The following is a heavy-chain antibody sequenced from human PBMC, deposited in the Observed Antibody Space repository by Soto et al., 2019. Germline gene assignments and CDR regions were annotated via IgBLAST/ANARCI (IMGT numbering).Heavy chain of an antibody. D-gene: IGHD2-15*01. CDR3: GRGYAAPRAAN. J-gene: IGHJ4*02. CDR1: GGSFSGYY. CDR2: INHGESA. Sequence: PSETLSLTCAVYGGSFSGYYWSWIRRPPEKGLEWIGEINHGESASYNPSLKDRVTISLDTSNNHFSLKLTSVTAADSAVYCCGRGYAAPRAANWGQGTLVTVSS. V-gene: IGHV4-34*01.